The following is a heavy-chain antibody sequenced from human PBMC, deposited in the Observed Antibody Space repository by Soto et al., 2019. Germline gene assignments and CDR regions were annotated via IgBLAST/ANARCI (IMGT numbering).Heavy chain of an antibody. CDR1: GFTFTSSA. J-gene: IGHJ3*02. CDR2: IVVGSGNT. V-gene: IGHV1-58*02. CDR3: AAAPYFDWLSRRGAFDI. Sequence: VKVSCKASGFTFTSSAMQGVRQARGQRLEWIGWIVVGSGNTNYAQKFQERVTITRDMSTSTAYMELSSLRSEDTAVYYCAAAPYFDWLSRRGAFDIWGQGTMVTVSS. D-gene: IGHD3-9*01.